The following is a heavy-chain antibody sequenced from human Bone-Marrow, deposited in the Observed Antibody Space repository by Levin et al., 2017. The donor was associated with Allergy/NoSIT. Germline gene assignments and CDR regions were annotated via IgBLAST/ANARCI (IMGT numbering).Heavy chain of an antibody. D-gene: IGHD2-15*01. J-gene: IGHJ6*02. CDR1: GFRLSSYA. V-gene: IGHV3-30*04. CDR2: ISYDGSNK. CDR3: AVAAASYYGMDV. Sequence: LSLTCAASGFRLSSYAMNWVRQAAGKGLEWVAVISYDGSNKNYADSVKGRFTISRDNSKNTLFLEMNSLRAEDTAVYYCAVAAASYYGMDVWGQGTKVTVSS.